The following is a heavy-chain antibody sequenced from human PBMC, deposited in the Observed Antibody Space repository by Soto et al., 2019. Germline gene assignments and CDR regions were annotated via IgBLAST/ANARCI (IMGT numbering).Heavy chain of an antibody. Sequence: EVQLVESGGGLVQPGGSLRLSCAASGFTFSSYEMNWVRQAPGKGLEWVSYISSSGSTIYYADSVKGRFTISRDNAKNSLYLQMNSLRAEDTAVYYCARDAGTNYYDSSGHSWGQGTLVTVSS. CDR3: ARDAGTNYYDSSGHS. V-gene: IGHV3-48*03. D-gene: IGHD3-22*01. J-gene: IGHJ5*02. CDR2: ISSSGSTI. CDR1: GFTFSSYE.